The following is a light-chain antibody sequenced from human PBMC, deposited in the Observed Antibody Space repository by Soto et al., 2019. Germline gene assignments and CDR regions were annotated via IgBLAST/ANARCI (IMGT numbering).Light chain of an antibody. CDR2: EVT. CDR1: RDDIGAYDY. V-gene: IGLV2-14*01. CDR3: NSYTNSSAVV. Sequence: QSVRTQPASVSGSPGQSITISCAGTRDDIGAYDYVSWYQQHPGNAPKLLVYEVTNRPSGVSDRFSGSKSGNTASLTISGLQAEDEADYYCNSYTNSSAVVFGGGTK. J-gene: IGLJ2*01.